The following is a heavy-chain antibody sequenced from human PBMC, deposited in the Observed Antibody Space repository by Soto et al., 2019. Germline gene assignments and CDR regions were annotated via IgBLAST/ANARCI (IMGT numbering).Heavy chain of an antibody. D-gene: IGHD3-16*01. V-gene: IGHV1-69*13. J-gene: IGHJ6*02. CDR3: ARDLVSYVRTYSYYGMDV. CDR1: GGTFSSYA. Sequence: SVKVSCKASGGTFSSYAISWVRQAPGQGLEWMGGIIPIFGTANYAQKFQGRVTITADESTSTAYMELSSLRSEDTAVYYCARDLVSYVRTYSYYGMDVWCQGASVTVSS. CDR2: IIPIFGTA.